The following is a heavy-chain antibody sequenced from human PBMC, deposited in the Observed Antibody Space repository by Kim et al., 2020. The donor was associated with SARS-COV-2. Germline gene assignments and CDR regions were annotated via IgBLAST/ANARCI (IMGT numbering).Heavy chain of an antibody. D-gene: IGHD1-26*01. CDR3: ARAQTGSDPFDV. CDR1: GFSFSDAW. Sequence: GGSLRLSCTASGFSFSDAWMHWVRRAPGQGPMLVSRINADGSHTVYADAVKGRFTISRDNATNTVFLQMNSLRDDDTAIYYCARAQTGSDPFDVWGQGT. CDR2: INADGSHT. V-gene: IGHV3-74*01. J-gene: IGHJ3*01.